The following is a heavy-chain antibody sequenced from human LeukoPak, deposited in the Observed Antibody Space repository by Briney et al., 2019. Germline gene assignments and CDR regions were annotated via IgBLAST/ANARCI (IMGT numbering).Heavy chain of an antibody. J-gene: IGHJ5*02. CDR3: ARVRSGGSSFPLFDP. Sequence: SETLSLTCTVSGGSISSYYWSWIRQPPGKGLEWIGYIYYSGSTNYNPSLKSRVTISVDTSKNQFSLKLSSVTAADTAVYYCARVRSGGSSFPLFDPCGHEALVTVSS. D-gene: IGHD6-13*01. V-gene: IGHV4-59*01. CDR1: GGSISSYY. CDR2: IYYSGST.